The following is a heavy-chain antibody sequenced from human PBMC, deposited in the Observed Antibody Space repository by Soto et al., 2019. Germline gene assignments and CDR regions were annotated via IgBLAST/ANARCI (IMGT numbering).Heavy chain of an antibody. Sequence: QVQLVESGGGVVQPGRSLRLSCAASGFTFSSYGMHWVRQAPGKGLEWVAVIWYDGSNKYYADSVKGRFTISRDNYKNTLYLQMNSQRAEDTAVYYCARDPGYCSSTSCYRGFWFDPWGQGTLVTVSS. CDR2: IWYDGSNK. CDR3: ARDPGYCSSTSCYRGFWFDP. CDR1: GFTFSSYG. V-gene: IGHV3-33*01. J-gene: IGHJ5*02. D-gene: IGHD2-2*01.